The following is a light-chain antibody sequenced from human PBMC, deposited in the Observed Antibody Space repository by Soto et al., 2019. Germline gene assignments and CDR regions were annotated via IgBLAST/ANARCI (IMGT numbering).Light chain of an antibody. CDR1: QSLVSSDGLTY. Sequence: VVLTQSPLSLPVTLGQTASISCRSSQSLVSSDGLTYFNWFHQRPGQSPRRLIYKVSNRDSGVPDRFTGSGSGTDFTLDISRVEAEDVGIYYCMQGSHWATFGQGTKLEIK. J-gene: IGKJ2*01. CDR3: MQGSHWAT. V-gene: IGKV2-30*01. CDR2: KVS.